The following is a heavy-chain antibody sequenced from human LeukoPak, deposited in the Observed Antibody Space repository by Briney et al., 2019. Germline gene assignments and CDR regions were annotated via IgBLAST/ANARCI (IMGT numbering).Heavy chain of an antibody. D-gene: IGHD6-13*01. J-gene: IGHJ6*02. CDR1: GFTFDDYA. CDR3: AKALHYSSSWYSPYYYYGMDV. V-gene: IGHV3-43*02. Sequence: GGSLRLSCAASGFTFDDYAMHWVRQAPVKGLEWVSLISGDGGSTYYADSVKGRFTISRDNSKNSLYLQMNSLRTEDTALYYCAKALHYSSSWYSPYYYYGMDVWGQGTTVTVSS. CDR2: ISGDGGST.